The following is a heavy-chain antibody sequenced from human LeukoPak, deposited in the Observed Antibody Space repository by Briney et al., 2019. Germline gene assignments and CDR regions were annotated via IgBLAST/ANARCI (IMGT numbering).Heavy chain of an antibody. D-gene: IGHD2-15*01. CDR3: ATSTYCSGGSCYSRTSQY. CDR2: INSDGSST. V-gene: IGHV3-74*01. CDR1: GFTFSSYW. J-gene: IGHJ4*02. Sequence: GGSLTLSCAASGFTFSSYWMHWVRQAPGKGLVWVSRINSDGSSTNYADSVKGRFTISRDNAKNTLYLQMNSLRAEDTAVYYCATSTYCSGGSCYSRTSQYWGQGTLVTVSS.